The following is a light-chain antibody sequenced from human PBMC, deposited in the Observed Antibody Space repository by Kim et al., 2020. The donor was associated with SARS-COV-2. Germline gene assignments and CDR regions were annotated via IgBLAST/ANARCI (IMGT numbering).Light chain of an antibody. CDR2: DAS. Sequence: ASVGDRVTSTCHASQDISNYLNWYQQKPGKAPKLLNYDASNLETGVPSRFSGSGSGTDFTFTISSLQPEDIATYYCQQYDNLLLLTFGGGTKLEIK. CDR3: QQYDNLLLLT. V-gene: IGKV1-33*01. J-gene: IGKJ4*01. CDR1: QDISNY.